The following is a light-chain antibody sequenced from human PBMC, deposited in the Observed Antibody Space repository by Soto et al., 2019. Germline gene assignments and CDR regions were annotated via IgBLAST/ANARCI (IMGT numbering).Light chain of an antibody. CDR2: GVT. J-gene: IGLJ1*01. V-gene: IGLV2-8*01. CDR1: SSDVGAYNY. CDR3: SSYAGKNGYV. Sequence: QSVLTQPPSASGSPGQSVTISCTGTSSDVGAYNYVSWYQQHPGKAPKFMIYGVTRRPSGVPNRFSGSKSGNTASLTVSGLQPEDEADYYCSSYAGKNGYVFGTGTKVTVL.